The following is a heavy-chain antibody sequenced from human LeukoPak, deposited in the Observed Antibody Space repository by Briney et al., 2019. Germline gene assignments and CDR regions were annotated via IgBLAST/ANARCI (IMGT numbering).Heavy chain of an antibody. Sequence: ASVKASCKASGYTFTSYYIHWVRRAPGQGLEWMGMIHPGGGSTSYAQKFQGRVTMTRDTSTSTVYMELSSLRSEDTAVYYCARTYSTSSAFDFWGQGTLVTVSS. CDR1: GYTFTSYY. J-gene: IGHJ4*02. D-gene: IGHD6-6*01. CDR3: ARTYSTSSAFDF. CDR2: IHPGGGST. V-gene: IGHV1-46*01.